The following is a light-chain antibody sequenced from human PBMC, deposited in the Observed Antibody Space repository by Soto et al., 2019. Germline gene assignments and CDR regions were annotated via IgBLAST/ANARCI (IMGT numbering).Light chain of an antibody. J-gene: IGLJ1*01. Sequence: QSALTQPASVSGSPGQSITISCTGTSSDVGGYNFVSWYQQHPGKAPKLMIYEVSNRPSGVSNRFSGSKSGNTASLTISGLQAEDEADYYCSSFTSGSPLFGTGTKVTVL. CDR1: SSDVGGYNF. CDR3: SSFTSGSPL. CDR2: EVS. V-gene: IGLV2-14*01.